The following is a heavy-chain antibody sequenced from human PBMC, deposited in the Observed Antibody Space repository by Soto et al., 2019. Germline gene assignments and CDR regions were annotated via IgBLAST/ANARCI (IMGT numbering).Heavy chain of an antibody. V-gene: IGHV4-59*01. J-gene: IGHJ6*02. CDR1: GGSISSYY. CDR2: IYYSGST. D-gene: IGHD3-22*01. CDR3: ARELWYYYDSSGYYPSYYYYGMDV. Sequence: SETLSLNCTVSGGSISSYYWSWIRQPPGKGLEWIGYIYYSGSTNYNPSLKSRVTISVDTSKNQFSLKLSSVTAADTAVYYCARELWYYYDSSGYYPSYYYYGMDVWGQGTTVTVSS.